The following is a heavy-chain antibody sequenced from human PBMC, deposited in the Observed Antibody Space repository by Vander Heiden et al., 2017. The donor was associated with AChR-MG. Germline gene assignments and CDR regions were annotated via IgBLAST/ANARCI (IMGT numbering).Heavy chain of an antibody. CDR2: IWYDGSNK. D-gene: IGHD6-13*01. CDR1: GFTFSSYG. CDR3: ARDRDSSSWHPGYYFDY. V-gene: IGHV3-33*01. J-gene: IGHJ4*02. Sequence: QVQLVESGGGVVQPGRSLRLSCAASGFTFSSYGMHCVRQAPGKGLEWVAVIWYDGSNKYYADSVKGRFTISRDNSKNTLYLQMNSLRAEDTAVYYCARDRDSSSWHPGYYFDYWGQGTLVTVSS.